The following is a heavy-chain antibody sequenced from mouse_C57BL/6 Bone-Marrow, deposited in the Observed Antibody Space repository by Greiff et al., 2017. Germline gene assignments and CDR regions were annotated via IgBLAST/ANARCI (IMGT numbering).Heavy chain of an antibody. V-gene: IGHV2-6*01. Sequence: VQVVESGPGLVAPSQSLSITCTVSGFSLTSYGVDWVRQSPGKGLEWLGVIWGVGSTNYNSALKSRLSISKDNSKSQVFLKMNSLQTDDTAMYYCASGHDYYGSSHHFAYWGQGTLVTVSA. CDR1: GFSLTSYG. CDR2: IWGVGST. D-gene: IGHD1-1*01. CDR3: ASGHDYYGSSHHFAY. J-gene: IGHJ3*01.